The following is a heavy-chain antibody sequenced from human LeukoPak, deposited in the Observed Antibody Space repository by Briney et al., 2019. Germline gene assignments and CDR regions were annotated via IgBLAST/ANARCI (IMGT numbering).Heavy chain of an antibody. J-gene: IGHJ4*02. CDR3: AREVGSFDY. CDR1: GFTFSSFG. CDR2: ISSSGGST. V-gene: IGHV3-23*01. D-gene: IGHD1-26*01. Sequence: GGSLRLSCAASGFTFSSFGMSWVRQAPGKGLEWVSCISSSGGSTYYADSVKGRFTISRDNFKNTLYLQMNSLRAEDTAVYYCAREVGSFDYWGQGTLVTVSS.